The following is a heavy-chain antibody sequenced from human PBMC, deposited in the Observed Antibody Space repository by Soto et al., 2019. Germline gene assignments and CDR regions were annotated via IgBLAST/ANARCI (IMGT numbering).Heavy chain of an antibody. D-gene: IGHD2-21*02. Sequence: PXGSLRLSCAASGFTFSSYAMSWVRQAPGKGLEWVSAISGSGGSTYYADSVKGRFTISRDNSKNTLYLQMNSLRAEDTAVYYCARSGDKYNSLDYWGQGNPVTVSS. CDR2: ISGSGGST. CDR1: GFTFSSYA. CDR3: ARSGDKYNSLDY. V-gene: IGHV3-23*01. J-gene: IGHJ4*02.